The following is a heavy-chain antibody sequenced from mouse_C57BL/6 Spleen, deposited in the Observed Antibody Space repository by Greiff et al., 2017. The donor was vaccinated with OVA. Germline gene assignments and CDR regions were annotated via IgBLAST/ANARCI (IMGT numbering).Heavy chain of an antibody. Sequence: VQLQQPGAELVGPGTSVKLSCKASGYTFTSYWMHWVKQRPGPGLEWIGVIDPSDSYTNYNQKFKGKATLTVDTSSSTAYMQLSSLTSEDSAVYDCASTITTVVARYFDVWGTGTTVTVAS. CDR1: GYTFTSYW. V-gene: IGHV1-59*01. D-gene: IGHD1-1*01. CDR3: ASTITTVVARYFDV. J-gene: IGHJ1*03. CDR2: IDPSDSYT.